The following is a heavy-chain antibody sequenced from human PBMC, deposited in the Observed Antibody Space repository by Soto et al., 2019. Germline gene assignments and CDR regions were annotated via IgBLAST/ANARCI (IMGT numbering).Heavy chain of an antibody. CDR3: VKDRITMIVVVNLLDV. CDR1: GFTFSSYA. CDR2: ISSNGGST. Sequence: PGGSLRLSCSASGFTFSSYAMHWVRQAPGKGLEYVSAISSNGGSTYYADSVKGRFTISRDNSKNTLYLQMSSLRAEDTAVYYCVKDRITMIVVVNLLDVWGQGTTVTVSS. V-gene: IGHV3-64D*08. J-gene: IGHJ6*02. D-gene: IGHD3-22*01.